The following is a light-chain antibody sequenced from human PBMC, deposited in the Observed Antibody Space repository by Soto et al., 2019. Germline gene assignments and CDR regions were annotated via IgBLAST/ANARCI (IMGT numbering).Light chain of an antibody. CDR2: DVN. CDR3: FSYAGSRV. V-gene: IGLV2-11*01. J-gene: IGLJ2*01. CDR1: SSDVGGYDY. Sequence: SALTQPRSVSGSPGQSVTISCTGTSSDVGGYDYVSWYQQHPGKAPKLMIFDVNKRPSGVPDRFSGSKSGNTASLTISGLQAEDEADYSCFSYAGSRVFGGGTKLTVL.